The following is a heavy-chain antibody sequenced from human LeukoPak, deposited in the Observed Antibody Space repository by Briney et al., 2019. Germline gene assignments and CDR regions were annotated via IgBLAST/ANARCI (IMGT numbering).Heavy chain of an antibody. CDR2: MYNGGTP. CDR3: AGGDGYNESGL. J-gene: IGHJ2*01. Sequence: KPSETLSLTCTVSGDSISRYYWSWIRQPAGKGLDYIGRMYNGGTPNYNPSLKIRVTITIDTSKNQFSLKLSSVTAADTAVYYCAGGDGYNESGLWGRGTLVTVSS. CDR1: GDSISRYY. V-gene: IGHV4-4*07. D-gene: IGHD5-24*01.